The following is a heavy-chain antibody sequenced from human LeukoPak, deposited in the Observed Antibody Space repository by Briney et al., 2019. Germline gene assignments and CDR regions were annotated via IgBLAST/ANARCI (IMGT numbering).Heavy chain of an antibody. CDR1: GGTFSSYA. V-gene: IGHV1-69*13. Sequence: ASVKVSRKASGGTFSSYAISWVRQAPGQGLEWMGGIIPIFGTANYAQKFQGRVTITADESTSTAYMELSSLRSEDTAVYYCARLDIVVVPAAMISYYGMDVWGQGTTVTVSS. J-gene: IGHJ6*02. CDR3: ARLDIVVVPAAMISYYGMDV. D-gene: IGHD2-2*03. CDR2: IIPIFGTA.